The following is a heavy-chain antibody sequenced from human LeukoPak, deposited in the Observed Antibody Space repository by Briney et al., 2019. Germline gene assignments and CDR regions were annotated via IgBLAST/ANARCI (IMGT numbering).Heavy chain of an antibody. CDR1: GGSISTTNW. Sequence: SETLSLTCTGSGGSISTTNWWTWVRQSPGKGLEWIGEIYHSGSTNYNPALNSRVTISVDKANNQFSLKLSSVTAADTAVYYCARDLRINKGRGVMISVAFDIWGQGTMVTVSS. D-gene: IGHD3-10*01. V-gene: IGHV4-4*02. CDR3: ARDLRINKGRGVMISVAFDI. CDR2: IYHSGST. J-gene: IGHJ3*02.